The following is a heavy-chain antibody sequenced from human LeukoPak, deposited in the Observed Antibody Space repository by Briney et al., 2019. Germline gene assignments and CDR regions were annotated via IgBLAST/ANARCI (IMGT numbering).Heavy chain of an antibody. J-gene: IGHJ3*02. CDR2: TNHSGST. D-gene: IGHD3-3*01. CDR3: ARAGGHDFWRHPHAFDI. CDR1: GGSFSGYY. Sequence: SETLSLTCAVYGGSFSGYYWSWIRQPPGKGLEWIGETNHSGSTNYNPSLKSRVTISVDTSKNQFSLKLSSVTAADTAVYYCARAGGHDFWRHPHAFDIWGQGTMVTVSS. V-gene: IGHV4-34*01.